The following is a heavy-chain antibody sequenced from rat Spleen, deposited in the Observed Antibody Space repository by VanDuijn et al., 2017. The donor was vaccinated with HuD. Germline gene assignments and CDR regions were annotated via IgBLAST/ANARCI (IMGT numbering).Heavy chain of an antibody. CDR1: GFTFRNYD. J-gene: IGHJ2*01. D-gene: IGHD5-1*01. Sequence: EVQLVESGGGLVQPGRSMKLSCAAAGFTFRNYDMAWVRQAPTKGLEWVATISYGDSSGHSSTYYRDSVKGRFTISRDNAKSTLYLQMDSLRSEDTATYYCARHGILGGYFDFWGHGVLVTVSS. CDR3: ARHGILGGYFDF. V-gene: IGHV5-25*01. CDR2: ISYGDSSGHSST.